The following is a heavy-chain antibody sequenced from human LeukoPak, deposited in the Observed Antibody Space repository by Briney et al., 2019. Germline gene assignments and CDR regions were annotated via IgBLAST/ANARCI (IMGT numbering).Heavy chain of an antibody. V-gene: IGHV4-61*02. Sequence: SETLSLTCTVSGGSISSGSYYWRWIRQPAGKGLEWIVRIYTSGSTNYNPSLKSRVTISVGTSKNQFSLKLSSVTAADTAVYYCASASGYFDYWGQGTLVTVA. CDR2: IYTSGST. J-gene: IGHJ4*02. CDR3: ASASGYFDY. CDR1: GGSISSGSYY.